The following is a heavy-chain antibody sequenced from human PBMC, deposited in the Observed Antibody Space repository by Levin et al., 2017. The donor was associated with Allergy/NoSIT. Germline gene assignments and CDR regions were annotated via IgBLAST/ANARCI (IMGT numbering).Heavy chain of an antibody. J-gene: IGHJ4*02. D-gene: IGHD2-2*01. V-gene: IGHV3-11*03. Sequence: GESLKISCAASGFTFSDYYMSWIRQAPGKGLEWVSYISSSSSYTNYADSVKGRFTISRDNAKNSLYLQMNSLRAEDTAVYYCARIVVVPAASLSPDYWGQGTLVTVSS. CDR2: ISSSSSYT. CDR3: ARIVVVPAASLSPDY. CDR1: GFTFSDYY.